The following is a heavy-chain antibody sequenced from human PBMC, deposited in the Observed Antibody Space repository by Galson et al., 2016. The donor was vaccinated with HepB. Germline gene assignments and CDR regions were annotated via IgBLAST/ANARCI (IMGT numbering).Heavy chain of an antibody. CDR2: INHSVVT. J-gene: IGHJ3*02. CDR1: GESFSGYY. CDR3: ARDSVLRYFAQGDGGPEAGLDI. Sequence: SETLSLTCGVYGESFSGYYWTWIRQPPGKGLEWIGEINHSVVTKYNPSLESRVTLSVDTSKNQFSLDLTSVTAADTAMYYCARDSVLRYFAQGDGGPEAGLDIWGQGTMVTVSS. D-gene: IGHD3-9*01. V-gene: IGHV4-34*01.